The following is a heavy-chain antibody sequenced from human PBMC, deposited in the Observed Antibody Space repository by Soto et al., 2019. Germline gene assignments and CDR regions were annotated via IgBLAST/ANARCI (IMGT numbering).Heavy chain of an antibody. CDR1: GFIVSSSH. CDR2: IYSGGST. V-gene: IGHV3-53*01. D-gene: IGHD3-10*01. J-gene: IGHJ4*02. CDR3: ADLGPFVSGRYSDQCDLFAF. Sequence: RGAFILSWAASGFIVSSSHMNWVLQAPGKGPEWVSVIYSGGSTYYAVSVKGRFTTSRDNSKNTVYLQMNSLRAEDTAGYYCADLGPFVSGRYSDQCDLFAFCGQGTSVSVST.